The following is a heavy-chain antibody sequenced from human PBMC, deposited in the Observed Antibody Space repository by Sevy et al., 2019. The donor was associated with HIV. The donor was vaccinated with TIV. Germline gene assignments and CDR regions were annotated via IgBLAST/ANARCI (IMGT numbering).Heavy chain of an antibody. J-gene: IGHJ4*02. CDR1: GFTFSKYS. V-gene: IGHV3-23*01. CDR3: AREGATNPDYY. CDR2: LSFGCGEI. D-gene: IGHD3-16*01. Sequence: GGSLRLSCAASGFTFSKYSMSWVRQPPGKGLEWVSTLSFGCGEINYADSVKGRFTISRDNSKSSVYLQMNNLRPEDTAVYYCAREGATNPDYYWGQGTLVTVSS.